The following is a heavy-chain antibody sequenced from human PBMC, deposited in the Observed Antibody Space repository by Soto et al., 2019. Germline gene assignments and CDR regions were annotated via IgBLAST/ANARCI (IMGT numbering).Heavy chain of an antibody. V-gene: IGHV3-30-3*01. J-gene: IGHJ3*02. CDR2: ISYDGSKK. Sequence: PGGSLRLSCAASGFSFSTYAIHWVRQAPGKGLEWVGVISYDGSKKYYADSVKGRFTISRDNSENTLFLQMSSLRGDDTAIYFCARGVRFLEWLIDIWGQGTMVTVSS. CDR1: GFSFSTYA. D-gene: IGHD3-3*01. CDR3: ARGVRFLEWLIDI.